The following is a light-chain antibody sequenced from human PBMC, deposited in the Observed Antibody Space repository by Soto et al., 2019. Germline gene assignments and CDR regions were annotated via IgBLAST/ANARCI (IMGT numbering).Light chain of an antibody. Sequence: QSALTQPASMSGSPGQSITISCTGTSDDVGGYDFVSWYQQHPGKVPRLIIYDFIKRPSGVSHRFSGSKSGNTASLTISGLQTEDEADYYCASYTSSSTYLFGGGTKVTVL. J-gene: IGLJ3*02. CDR2: DFI. CDR3: ASYTSSSTYL. V-gene: IGLV2-14*03. CDR1: SDDVGGYDF.